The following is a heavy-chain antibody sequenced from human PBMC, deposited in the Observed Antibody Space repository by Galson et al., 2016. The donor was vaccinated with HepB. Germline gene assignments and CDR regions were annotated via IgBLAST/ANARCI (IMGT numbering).Heavy chain of an antibody. Sequence: CAVSGFSFSTYAMSWVRQAPGKGLVWVSTIGGSGDNTYYADSVKGRLTISRDNSMNTLYLQMNSLRAEDTAVYYCAKDLLSDYVWGSYRFQDWGQGAPVTVSS. CDR3: AKDLLSDYVWGSYRFQD. CDR1: GFSFSTYA. V-gene: IGHV3-23*01. J-gene: IGHJ4*02. D-gene: IGHD3-16*02. CDR2: IGGSGDNT.